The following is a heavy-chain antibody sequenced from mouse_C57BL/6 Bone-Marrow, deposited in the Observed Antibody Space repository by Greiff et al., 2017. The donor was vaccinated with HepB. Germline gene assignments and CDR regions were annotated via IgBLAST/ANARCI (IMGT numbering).Heavy chain of an antibody. CDR1: GYTFTGYW. J-gene: IGHJ3*01. CDR2: ILPGSGST. V-gene: IGHV1-9*01. Sequence: VQLQQSGAELMKPGASVKLSCKATGYTFTGYWIEWVKQRPGHGLEWIGEILPGSGSTNYNEKFKGKATFTSDTASNTADMQLSSLTTEDSAIYYYARQRHSNHEEFAYWGQGTLVTVSA. CDR3: ARQRHSNHEEFAY. D-gene: IGHD2-5*01.